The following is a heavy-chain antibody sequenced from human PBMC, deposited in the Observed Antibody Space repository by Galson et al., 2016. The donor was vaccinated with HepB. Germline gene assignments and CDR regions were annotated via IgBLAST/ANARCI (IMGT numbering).Heavy chain of an antibody. CDR3: ARMPDS. CDR1: GGSITSGTKY. Sequence: TLSLTCTVSGGSITSGTKYWTWIRQPAGKGLEWIGGISTSGTANYNPSLRSRVPISLDTSKTHLSLKLSSVTAPDAAMYYCARMPDSWGQGTLVTVSS. D-gene: IGHD2-2*01. V-gene: IGHV4-61*02. J-gene: IGHJ4*02. CDR2: ISTSGTA.